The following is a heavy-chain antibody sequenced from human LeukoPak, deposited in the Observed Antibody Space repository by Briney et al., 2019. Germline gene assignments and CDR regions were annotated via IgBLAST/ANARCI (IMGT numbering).Heavy chain of an antibody. V-gene: IGHV4-34*01. J-gene: IGHJ5*02. CDR3: ATYARERANWFDP. CDR1: GGSFSGYY. Sequence: SETLSLTCAVYGGSFSGYYWSWIRQPPGKGLEWIGEINHSGSTNYNPSLKSRVTISVDTSKNQFSLKLSSVTAADTAVYYCATYARERANWFDPWGQGTLVTVSS. CDR2: INHSGST. D-gene: IGHD5-24*01.